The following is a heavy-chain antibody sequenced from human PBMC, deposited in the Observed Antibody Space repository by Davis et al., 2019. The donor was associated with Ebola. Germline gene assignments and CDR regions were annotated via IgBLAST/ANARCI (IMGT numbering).Heavy chain of an antibody. CDR3: AKDLYGCSSTSCYYYYGMDV. Sequence: GGSLRLSCTVSGGSISSYYWSWVRQAPGKGLEWVANIKQDGSEKYYVDSVKGRFTISRDNAKNSLYLQMNSLRAEDTAVYYCAKDLYGCSSTSCYYYYGMDVWGQGTTVTVSS. J-gene: IGHJ6*02. CDR2: IKQDGSEK. D-gene: IGHD2-2*01. V-gene: IGHV3-7*01. CDR1: GGSISSYY.